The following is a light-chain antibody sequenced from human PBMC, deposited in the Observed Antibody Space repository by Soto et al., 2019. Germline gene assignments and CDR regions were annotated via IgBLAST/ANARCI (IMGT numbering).Light chain of an antibody. V-gene: IGKV3-15*01. CDR1: QSVSSN. Sequence: EIVMTQSPATLSVSPGERATLSCRASQSVSSNLAWYQQKPGQAPRLLIYGASNRATGIPARFSGSGSGTEFTLTISSLQSEDFAVYYCQQYKNWPRTFGQGTKVDIK. CDR3: QQYKNWPRT. CDR2: GAS. J-gene: IGKJ1*01.